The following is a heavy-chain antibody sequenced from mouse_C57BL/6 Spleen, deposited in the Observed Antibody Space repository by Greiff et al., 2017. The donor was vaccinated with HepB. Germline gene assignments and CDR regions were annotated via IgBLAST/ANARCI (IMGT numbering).Heavy chain of an antibody. J-gene: IGHJ3*01. Sequence: QVQLQQSGPELVKPGASVKISCKASGYAFSSSWMNWVKQRPGKGLEWIGRIYPGDGDTNYNGKFKGKATLTADKSSSTAYMQLSSLTSEDSAVYFCARDLNWEGAYWGQGTLVTVSA. V-gene: IGHV1-82*01. CDR3: ARDLNWEGAY. CDR2: IYPGDGDT. CDR1: GYAFSSSW. D-gene: IGHD4-1*01.